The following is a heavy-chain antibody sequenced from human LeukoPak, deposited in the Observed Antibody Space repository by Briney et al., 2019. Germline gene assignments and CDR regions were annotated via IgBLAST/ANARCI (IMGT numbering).Heavy chain of an antibody. CDR2: IKQDGSEK. D-gene: IGHD5-18*01. CDR3: AGGYSYGLFDY. J-gene: IGHJ4*02. Sequence: GGSLRLSCAASGFTFSSYWMSWVRQAPGKGLEWVANIKQDGSEKYYVDSVKGRFTISRDSAKNSLYLQMNSLRAEDTAVYYCAGGYSYGLFDYWGQGTLVTVSS. V-gene: IGHV3-7*01. CDR1: GFTFSSYW.